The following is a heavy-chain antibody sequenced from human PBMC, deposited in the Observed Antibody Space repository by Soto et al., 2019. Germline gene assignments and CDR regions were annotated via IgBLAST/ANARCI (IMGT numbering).Heavy chain of an antibody. J-gene: IGHJ6*03. CDR1: GFTFSSYA. CDR2: ISGSGGST. D-gene: IGHD3-10*01. V-gene: IGHV3-23*01. Sequence: PGGSLRLSCAASGFTFSSYAMSWVRQAPGKGLEWVSAISGSGGSTYYADSVKGRFTISRDNSKNTLYLQMNSLRAEDTAVYYCARATTMGFRYYMAFWGKGSTVTVSS. CDR3: ARATTMGFRYYMAF.